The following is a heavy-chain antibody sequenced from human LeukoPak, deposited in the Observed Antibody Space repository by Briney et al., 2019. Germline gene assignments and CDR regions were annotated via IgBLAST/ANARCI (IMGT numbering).Heavy chain of an antibody. CDR2: ISSSSSYI. J-gene: IGHJ4*02. D-gene: IGHD3-16*02. Sequence: GGSLRLSCAASGFTFGSYSMNWVRQAPGKGLEWVSSISSSSSYIYYADSVKGRFTISRDNAKNSLSLQMNSLRAEDTAVYYCARAWDYVWGSYPGVPGYWGQGTLVTVSS. V-gene: IGHV3-21*01. CDR3: ARAWDYVWGSYPGVPGY. CDR1: GFTFGSYS.